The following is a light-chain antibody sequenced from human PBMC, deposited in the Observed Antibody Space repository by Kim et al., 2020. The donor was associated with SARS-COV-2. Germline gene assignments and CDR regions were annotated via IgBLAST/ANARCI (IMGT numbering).Light chain of an antibody. Sequence: SASVGDRVTITCRASQAISTWLAWYQQKPGRAPRLLIYLASTLESGVPSRFSGSGSGTEFTLTINGLQPDDFATYYCQHYSRFPYTFGQGTKLEI. CDR2: LAS. CDR3: QHYSRFPYT. J-gene: IGKJ2*01. V-gene: IGKV1-5*03. CDR1: QAISTW.